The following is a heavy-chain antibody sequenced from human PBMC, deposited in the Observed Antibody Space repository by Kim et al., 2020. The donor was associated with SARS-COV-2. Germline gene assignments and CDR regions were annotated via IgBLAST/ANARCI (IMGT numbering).Heavy chain of an antibody. CDR1: GGSIRGYY. D-gene: IGHD2-15*01. CDR2: ISPDGST. Sequence: SETLSLTCTVSGGSIRGYYWGWIRQPPGNGLEWIGNISPDGSTYYNPSLRGRITISLDTSKSRFSLKVTSVTAADTAVYFCARHMWDFATPHDYLDYWG. CDR3: ARHMWDFATPHDYLDY. V-gene: IGHV4-39*01. J-gene: IGHJ4*01.